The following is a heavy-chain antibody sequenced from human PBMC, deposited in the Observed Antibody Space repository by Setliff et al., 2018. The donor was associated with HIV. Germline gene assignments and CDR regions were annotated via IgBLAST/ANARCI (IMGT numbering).Heavy chain of an antibody. D-gene: IGHD3-3*01. Sequence: ASVKVSCKASGYRFTDYSMHWVRQAPGQGLAWVGWTGLLNGETKYAQKSQGRVTVTRDSPTRTAYMELKRLKSDDTAVYYCARGPLTIFGVVIIPNYFDYWGQGTLVTVSS. CDR3: ARGPLTIFGVVIIPNYFDY. V-gene: IGHV1-2*02. CDR2: TGLLNGET. J-gene: IGHJ4*02. CDR1: GYRFTDYS.